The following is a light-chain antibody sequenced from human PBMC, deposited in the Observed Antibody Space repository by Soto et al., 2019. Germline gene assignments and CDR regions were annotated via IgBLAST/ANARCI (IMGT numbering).Light chain of an antibody. CDR3: QQRINWPPA. CDR2: DAS. CDR1: QSLRTY. Sequence: EIVLTQSPAILALFPGERATLSCRASQSLRTYLAWYQQKPGQAPRLLIYDASNRATGIPARFSGSGSGTDFTLTISSLDPDNFAVYYCQQRINWPPAFGPGTKVDI. V-gene: IGKV3-11*01. J-gene: IGKJ3*01.